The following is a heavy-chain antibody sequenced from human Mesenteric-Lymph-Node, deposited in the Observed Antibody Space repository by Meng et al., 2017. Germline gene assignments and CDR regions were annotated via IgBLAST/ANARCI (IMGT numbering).Heavy chain of an antibody. J-gene: IGHJ5*02. CDR1: GGSISSGGFY. Sequence: QMTLQESGPGLVKPSQTLSLTCTVSGGSISSGGFYWSWIRQHPGKGLEWIGYIYYSGSTYYNPSLRSRVAISIDTSKNQFSLKLTSVTAADTAVYFCARTNYGDYNWFDPWGQGTLVTVAS. V-gene: IGHV4-31*03. D-gene: IGHD4-17*01. CDR2: IYYSGST. CDR3: ARTNYGDYNWFDP.